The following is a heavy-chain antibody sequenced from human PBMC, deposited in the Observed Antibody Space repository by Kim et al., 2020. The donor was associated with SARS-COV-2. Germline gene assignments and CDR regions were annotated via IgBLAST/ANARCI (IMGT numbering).Heavy chain of an antibody. V-gene: IGHV3-11*01. D-gene: IGHD7-27*01. CDR3: ARVLGILRWDAFDI. CDR1: GFTFSDYY. J-gene: IGHJ3*02. CDR2: ISSSGSTI. Sequence: GGSLRLSCAASGFTFSDYYMSWIRQAPGKGLEWVSYISSSGSTIYYADSVKGRFTISRDNAKNSLYLQMNSLRAEDTAVYYCARVLGILRWDAFDIRGQGTMVTVSS.